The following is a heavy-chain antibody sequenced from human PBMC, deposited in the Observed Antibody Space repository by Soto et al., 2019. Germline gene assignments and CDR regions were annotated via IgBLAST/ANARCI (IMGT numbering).Heavy chain of an antibody. J-gene: IGHJ6*02. CDR1: GYSFTSYW. D-gene: IGHD6-19*01. V-gene: IGHV5-10-1*01. CDR3: ARLLAVAGTDYYYGMDV. Sequence: PGESLKISCKGSGYSFTSYWISWVRQMPGKGLEWMGRIDPSDSYTNYSPSFQGHVTISADKSISTAYLQWSSLKASDTAMYYCARLLAVAGTDYYYGMDVWGQGTTVTVSS. CDR2: IDPSDSYT.